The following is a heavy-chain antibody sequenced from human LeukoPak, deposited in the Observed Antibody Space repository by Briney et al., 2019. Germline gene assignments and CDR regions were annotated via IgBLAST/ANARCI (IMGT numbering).Heavy chain of an antibody. D-gene: IGHD2-2*01. V-gene: IGHV3-23*01. J-gene: IGHJ4*02. CDR2: ISGSGGST. Sequence: SGGSPRLSCAASGFTFSSYAMSWVRQAPGKGLEWVSAISGSGGSTYYADSVKGRFTISRDNSKNTLYLQMNSLRAEDTAVYYCAKAAVEVVPAENDYWGQGTLVTVSS. CDR1: GFTFSSYA. CDR3: AKAAVEVVPAENDY.